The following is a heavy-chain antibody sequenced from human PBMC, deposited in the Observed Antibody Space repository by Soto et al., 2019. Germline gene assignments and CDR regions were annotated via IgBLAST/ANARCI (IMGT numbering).Heavy chain of an antibody. CDR3: AKVSDIRIAAAGTIDY. J-gene: IGHJ4*02. Sequence: GGSLRLSCAASGSTFSSYAMSWVRQAPGKGLEWVSAISGSGGSTYYADSVKGRFTISRDNSKNTLYLQMNSLRAEDTAVYYCAKVSDIRIAAAGTIDYWGQGTLVTVSS. CDR1: GSTFSSYA. V-gene: IGHV3-23*01. D-gene: IGHD6-13*01. CDR2: ISGSGGST.